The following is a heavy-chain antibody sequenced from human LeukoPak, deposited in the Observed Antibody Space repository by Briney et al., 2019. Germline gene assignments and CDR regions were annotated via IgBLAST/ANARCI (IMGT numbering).Heavy chain of an antibody. D-gene: IGHD5-12*01. CDR1: GGTFSSYA. V-gene: IGHV1-69*13. CDR2: IIPIFGTA. J-gene: IGHJ5*02. CDR3: ARDLSGYSGYVADP. Sequence: ASVKVSCKASGGTFSSYAISWVRQTPGQGLEWMGGIIPIFGTANYAQKFQGRVTITADESTSTAYMELSSLRSEDTAVYYCARDLSGYSGYVADPWGQGTLVTVSS.